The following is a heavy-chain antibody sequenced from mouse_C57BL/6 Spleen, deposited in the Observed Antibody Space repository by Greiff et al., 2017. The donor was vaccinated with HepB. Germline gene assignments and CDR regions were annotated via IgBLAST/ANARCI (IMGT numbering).Heavy chain of an antibody. CDR1: GFTFSDYY. Sequence: VMLVESGGGLVQPGGSLKLSCAASGFTFSDYYMYLVRQTPEKRLEWVAYISNGGGSTYYPYTVKGRFTISRDNAKNTLYLQMSRLKSEDPAMYYGSRRDDGYYPFAYWGQGTLVTVSA. J-gene: IGHJ3*01. CDR2: ISNGGGST. CDR3: SRRDDGYYPFAY. V-gene: IGHV5-12*01. D-gene: IGHD2-3*01.